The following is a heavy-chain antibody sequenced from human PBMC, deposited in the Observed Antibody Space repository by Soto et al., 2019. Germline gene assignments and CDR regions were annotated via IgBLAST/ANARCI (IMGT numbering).Heavy chain of an antibody. J-gene: IGHJ4*02. V-gene: IGHV1-3*05. D-gene: IGHD2-21*02. Sequence: QVQLVPSGAEEKKPGASVKVSCKASGYTFTSYAMHWVRQAPGQRLEWMGWINAGNGNTKYSQKFQGRVTITRDTSASTAYMELSSLRSDDTAVYYCARSIVVVTALDYWGQGTLVTVSS. CDR3: ARSIVVVTALDY. CDR1: GYTFTSYA. CDR2: INAGNGNT.